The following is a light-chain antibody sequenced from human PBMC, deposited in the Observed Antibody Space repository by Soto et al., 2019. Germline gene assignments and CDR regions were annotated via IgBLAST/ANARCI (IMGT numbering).Light chain of an antibody. CDR2: GAS. Sequence: EIVLTQSPGTLSLSPGERATLSSTASKSVSSSYLAWYQQKPGQAPRLVIHGASSRATGIPDRFSGSGSGTDFTLTISRLEPEDFAVYYCQQYGSSLSWTFGQGTKV. CDR3: QQYGSSLSWT. V-gene: IGKV3-20*01. J-gene: IGKJ1*01. CDR1: KSVSSSY.